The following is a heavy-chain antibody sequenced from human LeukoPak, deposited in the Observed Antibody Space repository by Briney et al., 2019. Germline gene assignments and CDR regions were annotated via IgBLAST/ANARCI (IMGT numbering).Heavy chain of an antibody. CDR1: GFTFSSYC. Sequence: GGSLRLSCAASGFTFSSYCMSWVRQAPGKGREGVGNIKREGSEKYYVDSVKGRCTISRDNAKNSLYLQMNSLRAEDTAVYYCASDLFGSYGPTADVIAWWGQGTLVTVSS. J-gene: IGHJ4*02. V-gene: IGHV3-7*01. D-gene: IGHD1-26*01. CDR3: ASDLFGSYGPTADVIAW. CDR2: IKREGSEK.